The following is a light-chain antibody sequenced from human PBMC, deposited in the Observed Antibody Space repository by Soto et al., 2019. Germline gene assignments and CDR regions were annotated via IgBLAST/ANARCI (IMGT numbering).Light chain of an antibody. CDR1: SIDVGGYNY. Sequence: QSVLTQPASVSGSPGQSITISCTGTSIDVGGYNYVSWYQQHPAKAPKLMIYEVSNRPSGVSHRFSGSKSGNTASLTISGLQAEDDADYYCFSYTTSSTLVFGGGTKLTVL. V-gene: IGLV2-14*01. CDR3: FSYTTSSTLV. CDR2: EVS. J-gene: IGLJ3*02.